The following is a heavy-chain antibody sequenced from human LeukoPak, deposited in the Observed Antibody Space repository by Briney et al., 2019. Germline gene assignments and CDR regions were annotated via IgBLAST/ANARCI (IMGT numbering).Heavy chain of an antibody. CDR1: GGSVRTYY. Sequence: SETLSLTCTVSGGSVRTYYWSWIRQSPGKGLEWIGYIYSGSTNYNPSLKNRVTKSVDASKNQCSLKLRSVTAAVTAVYFCAGAHSNSFYFDFWGQGTLVSVSS. D-gene: IGHD4-11*01. V-gene: IGHV4-59*02. CDR3: AGAHSNSFYFDF. CDR2: IYSGST. J-gene: IGHJ4*02.